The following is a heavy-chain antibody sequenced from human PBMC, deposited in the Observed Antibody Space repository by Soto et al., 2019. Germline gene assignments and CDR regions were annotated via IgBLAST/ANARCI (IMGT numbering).Heavy chain of an antibody. J-gene: IGHJ4*02. Sequence: LRLSCAASGFTFSSYAMSWVRQAPGKGLEWVSAISGSGGSTYYADSVKGRFTISRDNSKNTLYLQMNSLRAEDTAVYYCAKGPSGYDSSGYVDYWGQGTLVTVSS. D-gene: IGHD3-22*01. CDR1: GFTFSSYA. CDR2: ISGSGGST. V-gene: IGHV3-23*01. CDR3: AKGPSGYDSSGYVDY.